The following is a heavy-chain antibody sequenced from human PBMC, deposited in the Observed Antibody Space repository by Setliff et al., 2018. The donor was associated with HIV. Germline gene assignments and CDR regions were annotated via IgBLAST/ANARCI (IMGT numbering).Heavy chain of an antibody. Sequence: SETLSLTCTVSGASVSTTGYYWGWLRQSPGKGLQWIGTTFYSGSTYYNPSLKSRVIISVDTSKNQFSLKLSSVTAADTAVYYCARQGSLCPDCYLDSWGQGTLVTVSS. V-gene: IGHV4-39*01. CDR3: ARQGSLCPDCYLDS. J-gene: IGHJ4*02. CDR2: TFYSGST. CDR1: GASVSTTGYY. D-gene: IGHD2-21*01.